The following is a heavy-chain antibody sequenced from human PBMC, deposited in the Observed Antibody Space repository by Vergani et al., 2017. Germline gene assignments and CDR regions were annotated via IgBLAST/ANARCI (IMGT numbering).Heavy chain of an antibody. CDR2: IYWNDDK. Sequence: QITLKESGPTLVKPTQTLTLTCTVSGFSVSSRGVGVAWIRQPPGKALECLAIIYWNDDKRYSPSLMGRLTIAKDTSRNQVVLTMTNMDPVDTATYYCAHRDSFDDNFEDFDYWGPGTLFTVSS. V-gene: IGHV2-5*01. D-gene: IGHD1-20*01. J-gene: IGHJ4*02. CDR3: AHRDSFDDNFEDFDY. CDR1: GFSVSSRGVG.